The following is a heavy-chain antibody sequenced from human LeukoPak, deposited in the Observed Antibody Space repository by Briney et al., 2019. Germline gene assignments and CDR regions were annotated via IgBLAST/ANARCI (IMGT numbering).Heavy chain of an antibody. CDR1: GFTLNGYW. Sequence: SGGSLRLSCAAPGFTLNGYWMHWVRQAPGKGLVWVSRINSDGSTTSYADSVKGRFTISRDNSKNTLYLQMNSLRAEDTAVCFCARVATGSYDWFDPWGQGTLVTVSS. J-gene: IGHJ5*02. D-gene: IGHD3-10*01. V-gene: IGHV3-74*01. CDR2: INSDGSTT. CDR3: ARVATGSYDWFDP.